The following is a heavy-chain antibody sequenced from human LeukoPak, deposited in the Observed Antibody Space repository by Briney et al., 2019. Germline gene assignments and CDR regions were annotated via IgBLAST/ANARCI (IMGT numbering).Heavy chain of an antibody. V-gene: IGHV1-2*06. D-gene: IGHD6-6*01. CDR2: INPNSGGT. Sequence: ASVKVSCKASGYTFTGYYMHWVRQAPGRGLEWMGRINPNSGGTNYAQKFQGGVTMTRDTSISTAYMELSRLRSDDTAVYYCARPPRGVTVFEYSSHYDYWGQGTLVTVSS. J-gene: IGHJ4*02. CDR1: GYTFTGYY. CDR3: ARPPRGVTVFEYSSHYDY.